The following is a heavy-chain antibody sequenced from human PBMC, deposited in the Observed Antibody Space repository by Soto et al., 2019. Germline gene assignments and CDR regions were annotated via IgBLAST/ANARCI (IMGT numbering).Heavy chain of an antibody. V-gene: IGHV1-69*13. Sequence: ASVKVSCKASGGTFSSYAISWVRQAPGQGLEWMGGIIPIFGTANYAQKFQGRVTITADESTSTAYMELSSLRSEDTAVYYCASERSSGWDCWGQGTLVTVSS. J-gene: IGHJ4*02. CDR3: ASERSSGWDC. CDR2: IIPIFGTA. D-gene: IGHD6-19*01. CDR1: GGTFSSYA.